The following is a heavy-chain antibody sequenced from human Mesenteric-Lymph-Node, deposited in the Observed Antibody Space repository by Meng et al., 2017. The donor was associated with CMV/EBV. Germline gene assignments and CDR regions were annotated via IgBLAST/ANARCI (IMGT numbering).Heavy chain of an antibody. CDR1: GFTFDDYT. D-gene: IGHD1-1*01. V-gene: IGHV3-43*01. CDR3: TKGPWDNWNDIGYFDY. CDR2: ITWDGDRT. Sequence: GESLKISCAASGFTFDDYTMYWVRQAPGKGLEWVSLITWDGDRTYYAAAVKGRFTISRDNSKNSLYLQMNSLRSEDTALYYCTKGPWDNWNDIGYFDYWGQGTLVTVSS. J-gene: IGHJ4*02.